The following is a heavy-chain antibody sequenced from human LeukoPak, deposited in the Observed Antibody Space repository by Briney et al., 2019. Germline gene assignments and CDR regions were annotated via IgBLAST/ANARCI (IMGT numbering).Heavy chain of an antibody. D-gene: IGHD3-10*01. Sequence: PGGSLRLSCAASGFTFSDYYMSWIRQAPGKGLEWVSYISSSSSYTNYADSVKGRFTISRDNAKNSLYLQMNSLRAEDTAVYYCARYAFIERYYLGYYFDYWGQGNLVTVSS. CDR2: ISSSSSYT. CDR3: ARYAFIERYYLGYYFDY. J-gene: IGHJ4*02. CDR1: GFTFSDYY. V-gene: IGHV3-11*03.